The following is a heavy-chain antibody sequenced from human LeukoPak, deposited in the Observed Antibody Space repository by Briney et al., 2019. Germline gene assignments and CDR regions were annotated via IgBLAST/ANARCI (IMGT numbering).Heavy chain of an antibody. CDR3: AKGARTGTPPY. CDR1: GFTFSSCA. V-gene: IGHV3-23*01. CDR2: ITGSGDTT. Sequence: GGSLRLSCAPSGFTFSSCALSWVRQAPGGGLEWLSSITGSGDTTYYADSVKGRFTISRDNSKNTVYLQMNSLRAEDTAVYYCAKGARTGTPPYWGQGTLVTVSS. D-gene: IGHD1-7*01. J-gene: IGHJ4*02.